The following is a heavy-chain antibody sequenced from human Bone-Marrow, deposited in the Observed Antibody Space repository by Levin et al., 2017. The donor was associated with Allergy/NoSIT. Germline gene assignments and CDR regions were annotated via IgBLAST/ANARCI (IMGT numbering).Heavy chain of an antibody. J-gene: IGHJ5*01. Sequence: GGSLRLSCVASDFTFSDHYMDWVRQAPGKGLEWVGRTRNKARGYTTEYAASVKGRFSISRDDSKSSLYLQMNSLDTEDTAVYYCARVVAATGYSFDSWGQGTLVTVSS. CDR2: TRNKARGYTT. CDR3: ARVVAATGYSFDS. D-gene: IGHD2-15*01. V-gene: IGHV3-72*01. CDR1: DFTFSDHY.